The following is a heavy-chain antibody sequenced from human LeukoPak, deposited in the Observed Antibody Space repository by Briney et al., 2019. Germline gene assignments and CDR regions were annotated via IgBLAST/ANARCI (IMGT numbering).Heavy chain of an antibody. CDR3: ARVGGGDGNNSDY. J-gene: IGHJ4*02. CDR2: ISAYNGKT. Sequence: DSVKVSFKASVYTFTSYGISWVRQAPGQGLEGMGWISAYNGKTDYAQKLQGRVTMTTDTSTSTAYLALRSLRADDTAVYYCARVGGGDGNNSDYWGQGTLVTVSS. V-gene: IGHV1-18*01. CDR1: VYTFTSYG. D-gene: IGHD5-24*01.